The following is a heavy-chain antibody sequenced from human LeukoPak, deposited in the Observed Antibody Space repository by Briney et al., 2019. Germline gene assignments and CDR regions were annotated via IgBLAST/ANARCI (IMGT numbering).Heavy chain of an antibody. V-gene: IGHV4-38-2*02. J-gene: IGHJ6*03. CDR1: GYSISSGYN. CDR3: ARGLTSSVPRQKYYYYMDV. D-gene: IGHD2-15*01. Sequence: PSETLSLTCTVSGYSISSGYNWGWIRQPPGKGLEWIGNINYSGSTYNNPSLRSRITISVDTSKNQFSLKLSSVTAADTAVYYCARGLTSSVPRQKYYYYMDVWGKGTTVTVSS. CDR2: INYSGST.